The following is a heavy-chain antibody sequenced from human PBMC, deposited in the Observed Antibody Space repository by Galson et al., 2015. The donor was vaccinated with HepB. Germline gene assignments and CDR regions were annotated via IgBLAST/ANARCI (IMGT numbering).Heavy chain of an antibody. CDR3: AREGVYADYVGFAQYFGVDV. J-gene: IGHJ6*02. CDR2: ISVRNGGT. CDR1: GYRFASHG. D-gene: IGHD4-17*01. Sequence: SVKVSCKASGYRFASHGISWVRQAPGQGLEWMGWISVRNGGTKYAQTVEDRILMTIDTSTNTVYMELRSLTSDDTAVYYCAREGVYADYVGFAQYFGVDVWGQGTTVIVSS. V-gene: IGHV1-18*04.